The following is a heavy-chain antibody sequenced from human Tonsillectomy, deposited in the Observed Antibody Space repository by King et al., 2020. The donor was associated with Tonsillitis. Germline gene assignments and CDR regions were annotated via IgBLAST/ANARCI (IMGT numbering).Heavy chain of an antibody. CDR2: INIHRVGA. CDR3: ARDRRIGWELLHFSDY. J-gene: IGHJ4*02. D-gene: IGHD1-26*01. Sequence: QLVQSGAEVKTPGASLPGFCKISGYSFTAYHIHIVGLATWPGLVRCGCINIHRVGANYAQKFHCLVTMTRDKSISTAYMVLRSLRADDTAVYYCARDRRIGWELLHFSDYWGQGTLVTVSS. V-gene: IGHV1-2*02. CDR1: GYSFTAYH.